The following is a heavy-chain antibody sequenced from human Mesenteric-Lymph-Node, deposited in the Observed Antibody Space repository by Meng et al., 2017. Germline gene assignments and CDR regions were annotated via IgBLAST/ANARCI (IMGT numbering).Heavy chain of an antibody. D-gene: IGHD3-10*01. V-gene: IGHV3-9*03. J-gene: IGHJ4*02. Sequence: GGSLRLSCAASGFTFDDYAMHWVRQAPGKGLEWVSGISWNSGSIGYADSVKGRFTISRDNSKNTLYLQMGSLRAEDMAVYYCARGITVWFGELVDYWGQGTLVTVSS. CDR3: ARGITVWFGELVDY. CDR2: ISWNSGSI. CDR1: GFTFDDYA.